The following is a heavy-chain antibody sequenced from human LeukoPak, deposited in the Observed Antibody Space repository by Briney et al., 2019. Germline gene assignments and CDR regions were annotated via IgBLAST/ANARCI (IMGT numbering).Heavy chain of an antibody. CDR3: ARNFPSSGSYFDY. CDR2: INPNSGGT. J-gene: IGHJ4*02. V-gene: IGHV1-2*02. D-gene: IGHD3-10*01. CDR1: GYTFTGYY. Sequence: EASVKVSCKASGYTFTGYYMHWVRQAPGQGLEWMGWINPNSGGTNYAQKFQGRVTMTRDTSISTAYMELSRLRSDDTAVYYCARNFPSSGSYFDYWGQGTLVTVSS.